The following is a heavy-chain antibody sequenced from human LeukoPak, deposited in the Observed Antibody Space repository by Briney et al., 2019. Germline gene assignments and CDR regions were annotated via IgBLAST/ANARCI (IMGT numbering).Heavy chain of an antibody. CDR2: INHSGST. CDR3: ARLPPVRDAFDI. CDR1: GGSFSGYY. V-gene: IGHV4-34*01. Sequence: PSEAPSLTCAVYGGSFSGYYWSWIRQPPGKGLEWIGEINHSGSTNYNPSLKSRVTISVDTSKIQFSLKLSSVTAADTAVYYCARLPPVRDAFDIWGQGTMVTVSS. J-gene: IGHJ3*02. D-gene: IGHD3-10*01.